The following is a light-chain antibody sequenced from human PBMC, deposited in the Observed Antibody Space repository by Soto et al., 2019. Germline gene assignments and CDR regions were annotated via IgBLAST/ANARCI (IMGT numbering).Light chain of an antibody. V-gene: IGKV1-5*01. CDR2: GAS. Sequence: GDRVNLTCRASQTIMTYLSWYQQKPGKAPKLLISGASSLQSGVPSRFSGSASGTEFTLTISSLQPDDIATYYCQQCHRYLTFGQGTKVDIK. J-gene: IGKJ1*01. CDR3: QQCHRYLT. CDR1: QTIMTY.